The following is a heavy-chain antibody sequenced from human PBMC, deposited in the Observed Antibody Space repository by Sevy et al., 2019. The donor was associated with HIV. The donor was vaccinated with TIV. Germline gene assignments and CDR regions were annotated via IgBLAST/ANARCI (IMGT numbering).Heavy chain of an antibody. CDR1: GFTFSSYA. Sequence: GGSLRLSCAASGFTFSSYAMHWVRQAPGKGLEWVAVISYDGRNKYYADSVRGRFTISRDNAKNSLYLQMNSLRVDDTAVYYCAREFYGRSDDWGQGTLVTVSS. CDR2: ISYDGRNK. D-gene: IGHD4-17*01. V-gene: IGHV3-30-3*01. J-gene: IGHJ4*02. CDR3: AREFYGRSDD.